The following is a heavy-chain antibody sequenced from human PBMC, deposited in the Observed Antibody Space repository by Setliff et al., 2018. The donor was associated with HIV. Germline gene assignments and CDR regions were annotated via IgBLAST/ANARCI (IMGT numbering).Heavy chain of an antibody. V-gene: IGHV4-4*07. Sequence: SETLSLTCSVSGGSISDSHWSWIRQPAGKGLEWLGRFYTNGNTYYNPSLRSRVTVSVDTSKNRFTLKMTYMTAADTAIYYCANDRYTESYYPDFWGRGIPVTVSS. CDR1: GGSISDSH. CDR3: ANDRYTESYYPDF. J-gene: IGHJ4*01. D-gene: IGHD2-21*01. CDR2: FYTNGNT.